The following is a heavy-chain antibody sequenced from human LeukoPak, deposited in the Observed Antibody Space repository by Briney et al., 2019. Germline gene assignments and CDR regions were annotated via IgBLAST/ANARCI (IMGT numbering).Heavy chain of an antibody. Sequence: SETLSLTCTVSGGSISSSSYYWGWIRQPPGKGLEWIGSIYYSGSTYYNPSLKSRVTISVDTSKNQFSLKLSSVTAADTAVYYCARGRRYDFWSGKTHFDYWGQGTLVTVSS. D-gene: IGHD3-3*01. CDR2: IYYSGST. CDR3: ARGRRYDFWSGKTHFDY. J-gene: IGHJ4*02. V-gene: IGHV4-39*01. CDR1: GGSISSSSYY.